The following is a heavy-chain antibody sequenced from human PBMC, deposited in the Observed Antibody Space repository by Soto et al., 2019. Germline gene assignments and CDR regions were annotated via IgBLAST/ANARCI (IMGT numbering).Heavy chain of an antibody. V-gene: IGHV1-46*01. D-gene: IGHD3-16*01. CDR2: INPSGGST. CDR1: GYTFTSYY. Sequence: ASVKVSCKASGYTFTSYYMHWVRQAPGQGLEWMGIINPSGGSTSYAQKFQGRVTMTRDTSTSTVYMELSSLRSEDTAVYYCATRLRGAYYGMDVWGQGTPVTVSS. CDR3: ATRLRGAYYGMDV. J-gene: IGHJ6*02.